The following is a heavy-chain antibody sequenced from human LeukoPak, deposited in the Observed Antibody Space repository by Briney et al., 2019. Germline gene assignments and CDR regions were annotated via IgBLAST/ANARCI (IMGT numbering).Heavy chain of an antibody. CDR1: GGSISSYY. Sequence: KPSETLYLTCTVSGGSISSYYWSWILQPPGKGLEWIGYIYYSGSTNYNPSLKSRVTISVDTSKNQFSLKLSSVTAADTAVYYCAITVCSSTSCWFDYWGQGTLATVSS. J-gene: IGHJ4*02. D-gene: IGHD2-2*01. CDR3: AITVCSSTSCWFDY. CDR2: IYYSGST. V-gene: IGHV4-59*01.